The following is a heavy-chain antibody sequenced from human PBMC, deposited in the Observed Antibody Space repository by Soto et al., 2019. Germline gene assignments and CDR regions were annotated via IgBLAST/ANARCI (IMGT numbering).Heavy chain of an antibody. D-gene: IGHD3-16*01. CDR1: GYIIKNYW. V-gene: IGHV5-51*01. J-gene: IGHJ4*02. CDR3: FRGGVTSRTFDY. CDR2: IFPDDSDT. Sequence: PGESLKISCKASGYIIKNYWIGWVRQMSGQGLEWMGIIFPDDSDTRYSPSFQGHVTISVDKSISTAYVQWSSLKASDSAIYYCFRGGVTSRTFDYWGQGTLVTVSS.